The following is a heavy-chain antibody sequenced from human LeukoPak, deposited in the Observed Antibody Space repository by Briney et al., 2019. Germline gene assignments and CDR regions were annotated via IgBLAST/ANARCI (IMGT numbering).Heavy chain of an antibody. D-gene: IGHD6-13*01. CDR2: INHSGST. CDR1: GGSFSGYY. Sequence: SETLSLTCAVYGGSFSGYYWSWIRQPPGKGLEWIGEINHSGSTNYNPSLKSRVTISVDTSKNQFSLKLSSVTAADTAVYYCARLRSSSWYYYGMDVWGQGTTVTVSS. J-gene: IGHJ6*02. V-gene: IGHV4-34*01. CDR3: ARLRSSSWYYYGMDV.